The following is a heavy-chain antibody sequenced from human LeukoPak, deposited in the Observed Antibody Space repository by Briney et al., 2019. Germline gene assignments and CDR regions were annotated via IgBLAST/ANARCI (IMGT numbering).Heavy chain of an antibody. V-gene: IGHV4-34*01. CDR2: INHSGST. Sequence: PSETLSLTCAVYGGSFSGYYWSWIRQPPGKGLERIGEINHSGSTNYNPSLKSRVTISVDTSKNQFSLKLSSVTAADTAVYYCARGPSARPDYYYYYYMDVWGKGTTVTVSS. D-gene: IGHD6-6*01. CDR1: GGSFSGYY. J-gene: IGHJ6*03. CDR3: ARGPSARPDYYYYYYMDV.